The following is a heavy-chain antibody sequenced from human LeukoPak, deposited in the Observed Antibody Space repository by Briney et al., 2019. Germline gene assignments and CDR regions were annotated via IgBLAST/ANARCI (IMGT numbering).Heavy chain of an antibody. D-gene: IGHD2-15*01. CDR1: GFTFSSYS. J-gene: IGHJ4*02. Sequence: PGGSLRLSCAASGFTFSSYSMNWVRQAPGKGLEWVSYISSSSSIIYYADSVKGRFTISRDNAKNSLYLQMNSLRAEDTAVYYCARLPIHSGRFDYWGRGALVTVSS. CDR3: ARLPIHSGRFDY. V-gene: IGHV3-48*04. CDR2: ISSSSSII.